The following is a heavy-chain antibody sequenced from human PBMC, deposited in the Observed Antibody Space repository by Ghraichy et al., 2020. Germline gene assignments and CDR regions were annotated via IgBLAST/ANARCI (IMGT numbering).Heavy chain of an antibody. J-gene: IGHJ5*02. CDR3: ARVWCSSTSCYIMANNWFDP. CDR2: INPNSGGT. CDR1: GYTFTGYY. Sequence: ASVKVSCKASGYTFTGYYMHWVRQAPGQGLEWMGWINPNSGGTNYAQKFQGRVTMTRDMSISTAYMELSRLRSDDTAVYYCARVWCSSTSCYIMANNWFDPWGQGTLVTVSS. V-gene: IGHV1-2*02. D-gene: IGHD2-2*02.